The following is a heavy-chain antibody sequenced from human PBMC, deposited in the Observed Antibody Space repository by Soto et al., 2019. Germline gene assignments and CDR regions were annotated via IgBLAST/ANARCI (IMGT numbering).Heavy chain of an antibody. CDR1: GCTFSSYA. Sequence: SVKVSCKASGCTFSSYAISWVRQAPGQGLEWMGGIIPIFGTANYAQKFQGRVTITEDKSTSTAYMELSSLRSEDTAVYYCARDAIVVVPAAIFSNWFDPWGQGTLVTVSS. CDR3: ARDAIVVVPAAIFSNWFDP. J-gene: IGHJ5*02. D-gene: IGHD2-2*01. V-gene: IGHV1-69*06. CDR2: IIPIFGTA.